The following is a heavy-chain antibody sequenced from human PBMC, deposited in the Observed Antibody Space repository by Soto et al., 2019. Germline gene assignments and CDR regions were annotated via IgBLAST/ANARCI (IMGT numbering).Heavy chain of an antibody. CDR2: IIPIFGTA. D-gene: IGHD6-13*01. CDR3: ARNVRQQLWSPTGAFDI. CDR1: GGTFSSYA. Sequence: QVQLVQSGAEVKKPGSSVKVSCKASGGTFSSYAISWVRQAPGQGLEWMGGIIPIFGTANYAQKFQGRVTITADESTSTAYMELSSLRSEDTAVYYCARNVRQQLWSPTGAFDIWGQGTMVTVSS. J-gene: IGHJ3*02. V-gene: IGHV1-69*01.